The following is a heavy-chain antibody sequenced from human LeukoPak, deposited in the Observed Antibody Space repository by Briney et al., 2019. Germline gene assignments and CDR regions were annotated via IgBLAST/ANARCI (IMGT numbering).Heavy chain of an antibody. Sequence: SETLSLTCTVSGGSISSYYWSWIRQPPGKGLQWIGYIFYSGSTNYNPPLKSRVTISVDTSKNQFSLKLSSVTAADTAVYYCARGATLGYCTSTSCYYWFDLWGQGTLVTVSS. CDR1: GGSISSYY. CDR3: ARGATLGYCTSTSCYYWFDL. D-gene: IGHD2-2*01. V-gene: IGHV4-59*01. J-gene: IGHJ5*02. CDR2: IFYSGST.